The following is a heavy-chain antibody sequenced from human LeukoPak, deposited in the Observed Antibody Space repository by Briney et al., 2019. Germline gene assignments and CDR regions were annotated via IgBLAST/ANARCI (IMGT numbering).Heavy chain of an antibody. V-gene: IGHV3-11*01. CDR1: GFTFSDYY. CDR3: AREPKAHYDILTGYYNPPYYFDY. Sequence: GGSLRLSCATSGFTFSDYYIDWVRQAPGKGLEWVSYISSSGSTIYYADSVKGRFTISRDNAKNSLYLQMNSLRAEDTAVYYCAREPKAHYDILTGYYNPPYYFDYWGQGTLVTVSS. D-gene: IGHD3-9*01. CDR2: ISSSGSTI. J-gene: IGHJ4*02.